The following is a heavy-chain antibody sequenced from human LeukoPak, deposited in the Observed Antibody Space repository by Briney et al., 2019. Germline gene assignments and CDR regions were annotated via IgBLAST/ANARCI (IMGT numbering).Heavy chain of an antibody. J-gene: IGHJ4*02. CDR1: GFTFSSYG. CDR3: AKDQVLRYFDWSSLRTSPGNY. D-gene: IGHD3-9*01. CDR2: IRYDGSNK. Sequence: GGSLRLSCAASGFTFSSYGMHWVRQAPGKGLEWVAFIRYDGSNKYYADSVKGRFTISRDNSKNTLYLQMNSLRAEDTAVYYCAKDQVLRYFDWSSLRTSPGNYWGQGTLVTVSS. V-gene: IGHV3-30*02.